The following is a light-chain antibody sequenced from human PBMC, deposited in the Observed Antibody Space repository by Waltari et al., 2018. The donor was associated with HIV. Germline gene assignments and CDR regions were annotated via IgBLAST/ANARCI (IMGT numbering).Light chain of an antibody. CDR2: DVR. Sequence: QSVLTQPPSASGPPGQRVTISCSGSSANKGGNTLSWYQQLPGTAPKLMIYDVRKRPSGVPDRFSGSKSANAASLTVSGLQAEDEADYYCSSYAGSNNVIFGGGTKLTVL. CDR3: SSYAGSNNVI. J-gene: IGLJ2*01. CDR1: SANKGGNT. V-gene: IGLV2-8*01.